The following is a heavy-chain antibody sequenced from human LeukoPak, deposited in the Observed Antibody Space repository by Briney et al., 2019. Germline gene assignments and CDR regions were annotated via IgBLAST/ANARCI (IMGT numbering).Heavy chain of an antibody. CDR1: GFTFDDYA. J-gene: IGHJ4*02. CDR2: ISWNSGSI. CDR3: AKGRGPSIAARPFDY. Sequence: GGSLRLSCAASGFTFDDYAMHWVRQAPGKGLVWVSGISWNSGSIGYADSVKGRFTISRDNAKNSLYLQMNSLRAEDTALYYCAKGRGPSIAARPFDYWGQGTLVTVSS. V-gene: IGHV3-9*01. D-gene: IGHD6-6*01.